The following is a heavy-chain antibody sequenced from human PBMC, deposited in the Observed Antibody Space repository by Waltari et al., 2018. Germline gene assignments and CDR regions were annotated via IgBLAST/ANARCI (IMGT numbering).Heavy chain of an antibody. CDR1: GYMFSNYG. D-gene: IGHD3-10*01. CDR2: NTIDTGNT. CDR3: TRPRGPGPRGPGGLYWYFDL. Sequence: QVQLVQSGAEVKRPGASVKVSCKASGYMFSNYGIGWVRQAPGQGLEWMGWNTIDTGNTNLAQKFQGRVTMTADTSTNTAYMELTSLRSDDTAVYYCTRPRGPGPRGPGGLYWYFDLWGRGTLVTVSS. J-gene: IGHJ2*01. V-gene: IGHV1-18*01.